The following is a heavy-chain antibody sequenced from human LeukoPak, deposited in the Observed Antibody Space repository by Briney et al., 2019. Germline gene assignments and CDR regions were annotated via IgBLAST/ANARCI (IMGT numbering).Heavy chain of an antibody. J-gene: IGHJ4*02. CDR1: GGSISSYY. Sequence: SETLSLTCTVSGGSISSYYWSWIRQPPGKGLEWIGYIYYSGSTNYNPSLKSRVTISVDTSKNRFSLKLSSVTAADTAVYYCARGGTDSSGYYYGGTDFDYWGQGTLVTVSS. CDR2: IYYSGST. CDR3: ARGGTDSSGYYYGGTDFDY. V-gene: IGHV4-59*08. D-gene: IGHD3-22*01.